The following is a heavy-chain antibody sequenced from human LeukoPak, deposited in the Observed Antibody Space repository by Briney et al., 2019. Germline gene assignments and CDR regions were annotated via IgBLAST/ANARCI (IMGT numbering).Heavy chain of an antibody. CDR1: GFTFSSYA. CDR2: ISGSGSTI. V-gene: IGHV3-48*04. Sequence: GGSLRLSCAASGFTFSSYAMSWVRQAPGKGLEWVSAISGSGSTIYYADSVKGRFTMSRDNAKNSLYLQMNSLRAEDTAVYYCARDRPNGGKGDFDYWGQGTLVTVSS. J-gene: IGHJ4*02. CDR3: ARDRPNGGKGDFDY. D-gene: IGHD4-23*01.